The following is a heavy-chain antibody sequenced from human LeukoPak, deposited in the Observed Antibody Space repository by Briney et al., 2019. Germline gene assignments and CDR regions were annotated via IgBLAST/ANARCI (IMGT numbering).Heavy chain of an antibody. Sequence: PGGSLRLSCAASGFTFSSYAMTWVRQAPGKGLEWVSGISDSGGNTYYADSVKGRFTISRDNSKNTLYLQMNSLRAEDAAVYYCAKDYSGDFWSGYFPQYYFDYWGQGTLVTVSS. CDR1: GFTFSSYA. CDR3: AKDYSGDFWSGYFPQYYFDY. CDR2: ISDSGGNT. D-gene: IGHD3-3*01. V-gene: IGHV3-23*01. J-gene: IGHJ4*02.